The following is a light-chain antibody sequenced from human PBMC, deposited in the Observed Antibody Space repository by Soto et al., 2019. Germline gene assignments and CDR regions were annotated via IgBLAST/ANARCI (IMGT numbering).Light chain of an antibody. CDR3: QQYNNWPPYT. J-gene: IGKJ2*01. CDR2: GAS. CDR1: QSVSSN. Sequence: EIVMTQSPATLSVSPGERATLSCRASQSVSSNLAWYQQKPGQAPRLLIYGASTRATGIPARFSGSGSGTEFTLTISSPQSEDFALYYCQQYNNWPPYTVGQGTKLEIK. V-gene: IGKV3-15*01.